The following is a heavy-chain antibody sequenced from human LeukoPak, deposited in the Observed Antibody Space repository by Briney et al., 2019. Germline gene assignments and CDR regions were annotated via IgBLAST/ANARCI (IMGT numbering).Heavy chain of an antibody. CDR2: ISGSGGTT. J-gene: IGHJ4*02. V-gene: IGHV3-23*01. D-gene: IGHD3-22*01. CDR1: GFTFSSYA. CDR3: ARDPAYDSSVVDY. Sequence: GGSLRLSCAASGFTFSSYAMSWVRQAPGKGLEWVSAISGSGGTTYYADSVKGRFTISRDNSKNTLYLQMNSLRAEDTAVYYCARDPAYDSSVVDYWGQGTLVTVSS.